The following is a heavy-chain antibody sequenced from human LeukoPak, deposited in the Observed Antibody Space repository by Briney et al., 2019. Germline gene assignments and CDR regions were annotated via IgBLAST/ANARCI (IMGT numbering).Heavy chain of an antibody. D-gene: IGHD6-19*01. V-gene: IGHV4-59*12. Sequence: PSETLSLTCTVSGGSISSYYWSWIRQPPGKGLEWIGYIYYSGSTNYNPSLKSRVTISINTSKNQFSLKLTSVTAADTAVYYCARGGGSGLIDYWGQGTLVTVSS. CDR1: GGSISSYY. CDR3: ARGGGSGLIDY. J-gene: IGHJ4*02. CDR2: IYYSGST.